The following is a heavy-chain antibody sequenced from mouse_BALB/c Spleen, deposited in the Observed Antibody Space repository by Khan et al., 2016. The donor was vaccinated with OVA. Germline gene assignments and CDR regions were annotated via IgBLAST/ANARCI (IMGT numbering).Heavy chain of an antibody. D-gene: IGHD2-4*01. J-gene: IGHJ3*01. CDR1: GFSLTSYG. CDR2: IWSVGST. CDR3: ARNYDYDEGLAY. Sequence: QVQLKQSGPGLVQPSQSLSITCTVSGFSLTSYGIHWVRQSPGKGLEWLGVIWSVGSTDYNAAFISRVNISKDNSKSQAFFKMNSLQANDTAIYYCARNYDYDEGLAYWGQGTLVTGSA. V-gene: IGHV2-2*02.